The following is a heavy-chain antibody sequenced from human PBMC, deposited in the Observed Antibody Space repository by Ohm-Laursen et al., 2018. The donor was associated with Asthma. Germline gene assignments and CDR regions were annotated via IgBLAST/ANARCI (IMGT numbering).Heavy chain of an antibody. CDR3: VTDLRRSSSFNWFDP. CDR1: GFTFSTYW. V-gene: IGHV3-74*01. CDR2: VYGDGSNT. Sequence: SLRLSCAASGFTFSTYWMHWVRQAPGKGLVWVSRVYGDGSNTTYADSVKGRFTISRDNAKNTLYLQMNSLRAEDTALYYCVTDLRRSSSFNWFDPWGQGTLVTVSS. J-gene: IGHJ5*02. D-gene: IGHD6-6*01.